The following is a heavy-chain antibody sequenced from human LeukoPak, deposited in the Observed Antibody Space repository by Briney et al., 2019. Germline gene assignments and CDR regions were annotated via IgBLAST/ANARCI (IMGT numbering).Heavy chain of an antibody. CDR1: GFTFSSNW. D-gene: IGHD2-15*01. CDR3: ARDFGYCSGGSCYTRMDV. V-gene: IGHV3-7*01. CDR2: IKEDGGEK. Sequence: GGSLRLSCTASGFTFSSNWMSWVRQAPGKGLEWVSNIKEDGGEKNYVDSVKGRFIFSRDNAKNSLYLQMNSLRAEDTAVYYCARDFGYCSGGSCYTRMDVWGKGTTVTVSS. J-gene: IGHJ6*03.